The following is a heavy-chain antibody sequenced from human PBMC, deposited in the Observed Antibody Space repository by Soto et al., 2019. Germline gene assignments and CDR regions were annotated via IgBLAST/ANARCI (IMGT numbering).Heavy chain of an antibody. D-gene: IGHD6-13*01. V-gene: IGHV4-31*03. CDR2: IYYSGST. J-gene: IGHJ3*02. CDR1: ASSISSGGYY. CDR3: ARGIAAAGLTLDGGDAFDI. Sequence: SETLSLTCTVSASSISSGGYYWSWLRQHPGKDLEWSGYIYYSGSTYYNPSLKSRVTISVDTSKNEFSLKLSSVPSADPAVYYCARGIAAAGLTLDGGDAFDIWGQGTLVTVSS.